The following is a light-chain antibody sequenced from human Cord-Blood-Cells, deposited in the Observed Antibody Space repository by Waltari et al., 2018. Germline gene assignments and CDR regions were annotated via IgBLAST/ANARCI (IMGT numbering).Light chain of an antibody. CDR2: AAS. V-gene: IGKV1-27*01. Sequence: DIQMTPSPSSLSASVGDRVPITCRASQGISKYLAWYQQKPGKVPKLLIYAASTLQSGVPSRFSGSGSGTDFTLTISSLQPEDVATYYCQKYNSAPLTFGGGTKVEIK. CDR1: QGISKY. CDR3: QKYNSAPLT. J-gene: IGKJ4*01.